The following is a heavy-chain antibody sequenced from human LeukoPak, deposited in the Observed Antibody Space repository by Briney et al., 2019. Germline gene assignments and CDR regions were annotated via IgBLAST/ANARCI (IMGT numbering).Heavy chain of an antibody. J-gene: IGHJ5*02. V-gene: IGHV4-4*07. Sequence: SETLSLTCTVSGGSISSYYWTWIRQPAGKGLEWIGPINTSGSTKYNPSLKSRVTMSVDTSKNQFSLKLSSVTAADTAVYYCARGVHPLYYYDSSGYLEPWGQGTLVTVSS. CDR1: GGSISSYY. D-gene: IGHD3-22*01. CDR3: ARGVHPLYYYDSSGYLEP. CDR2: INTSGST.